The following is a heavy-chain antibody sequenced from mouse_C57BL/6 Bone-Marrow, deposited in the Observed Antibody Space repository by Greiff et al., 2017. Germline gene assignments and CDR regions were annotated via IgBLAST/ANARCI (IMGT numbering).Heavy chain of an antibody. V-gene: IGHV1-82*01. CDR1: GYAFSSSW. J-gene: IGHJ4*01. Sequence: QVQLKQSGPELVKPGASVKISCKASGYAFSSSWMNWVKQRPGKGLEWIGRIYPGDGDTNYNGKFKGKATLTAAKSSSTAYMQLSSLTSESSAVYFCARRKCLAMDYWGQGTSVTVSS. D-gene: IGHD1-3*01. CDR2: IYPGDGDT. CDR3: ARRKCLAMDY.